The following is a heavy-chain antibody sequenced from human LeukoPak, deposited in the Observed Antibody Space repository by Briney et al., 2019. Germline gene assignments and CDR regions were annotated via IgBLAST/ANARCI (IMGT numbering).Heavy chain of an antibody. Sequence: SQTLSLTCTVSGGSISSGGYYWSWIRQHPGKGLEWIGYIYYSGSTYYNPSLKSRVTISVDTSKNQFSLKLSSVTAADTAVYYCARDHYGSGSSGFDPWGQGTLVTVFS. J-gene: IGHJ5*02. CDR2: IYYSGST. CDR3: ARDHYGSGSSGFDP. CDR1: GGSISSGGYY. V-gene: IGHV4-31*03. D-gene: IGHD3-10*01.